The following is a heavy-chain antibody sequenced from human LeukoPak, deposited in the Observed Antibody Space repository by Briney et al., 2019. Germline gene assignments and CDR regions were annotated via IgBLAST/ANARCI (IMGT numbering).Heavy chain of an antibody. V-gene: IGHV3-13*01. Sequence: GGSLRLSCAASGFTFSSYDMHWVRQATGKGLEWVSVIGIAGDTYYPGSVKGRFTISRDNSKNTLYLQMNSLRAEDTAVYYCARKDSGSYYWFDPWGQGTLVTVSS. D-gene: IGHD1-26*01. CDR3: ARKDSGSYYWFDP. CDR1: GFTFSSYD. CDR2: IGIAGDT. J-gene: IGHJ5*02.